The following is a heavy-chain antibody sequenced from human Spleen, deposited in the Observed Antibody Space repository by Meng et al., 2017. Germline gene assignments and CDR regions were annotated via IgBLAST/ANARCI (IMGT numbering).Heavy chain of an antibody. CDR2: IYHSGST. CDR3: AGGVKYYYYGMDV. Sequence: SETLSLTCAVYGGSFSGYYWSWIRQPPGKGLERIGEIYHSGSTNYNPSLKSRVTISVDKSKNQFSLKLSSVTAADTAVYYCAGGVKYYYYGMDVWGQGTTVTVSS. J-gene: IGHJ6*02. CDR1: GGSFSGYY. D-gene: IGHD1-26*01. V-gene: IGHV4-34*01.